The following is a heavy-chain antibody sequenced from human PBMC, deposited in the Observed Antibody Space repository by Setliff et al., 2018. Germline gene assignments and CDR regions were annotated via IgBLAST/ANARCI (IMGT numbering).Heavy chain of an antibody. CDR1: GYSFTTYY. V-gene: IGHV1-46*01. D-gene: IGHD3-22*01. CDR3: ARDRNDNYESSGYYYAGGYMDV. CDR2: INTGGGSS. Sequence: ASVKVSCKASGYSFTTYYMHWVRQAPGQGLEWMGTINTGGGSSSYTEKFQGRVTMTRDTSTTTFYLEMNSLTSGDTAVYYCARDRNDNYESSGYYYAGGYMDVWGKGTTVTVSS. J-gene: IGHJ6*03.